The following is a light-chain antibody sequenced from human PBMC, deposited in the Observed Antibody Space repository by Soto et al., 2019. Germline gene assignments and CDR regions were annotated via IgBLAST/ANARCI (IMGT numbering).Light chain of an antibody. V-gene: IGKV3-11*01. CDR1: QSVSSY. CDR3: QQRSNWLIT. CDR2: DAS. J-gene: IGKJ5*01. Sequence: EIVLTQSPATLSLSPGERAILSCRASQSVSSYLAWYQRKPGQAPRLLIYDASNRATGIPARFSGSGSGTDFTLTISSLEPEDFAVYYCQQRSNWLITFGQGTRLEIK.